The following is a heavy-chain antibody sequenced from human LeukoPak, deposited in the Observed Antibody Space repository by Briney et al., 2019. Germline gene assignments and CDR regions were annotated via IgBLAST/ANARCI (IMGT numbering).Heavy chain of an antibody. CDR3: AANSADYNTLGSSYKV. Sequence: PSETLSLTCTVSGGSISSYYWSWIRQPPGKGLEWIRYIYYSGSTYYNPSLKSRVTISVDTSKNHFSLRLSSVTAADTAVYYCAANSADYNTLGSSYKVWGQGTLVTVSS. D-gene: IGHD3-10*01. CDR1: GGSISSYY. V-gene: IGHV4-59*04. CDR2: IYYSGST. J-gene: IGHJ4*02.